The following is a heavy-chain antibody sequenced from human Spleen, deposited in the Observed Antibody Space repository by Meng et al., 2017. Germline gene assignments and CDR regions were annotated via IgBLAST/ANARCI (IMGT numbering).Heavy chain of an antibody. J-gene: IGHJ4*02. CDR3: ARDNPFGDRSNYFDY. CDR2: ISTYNGNT. CDR1: GYTFTSYY. D-gene: IGHD4-17*01. Sequence: ASVKVSCKASGYTFTSYYMHWVRQAPGQGLEWMGWISTYNGNTNYAQKLQGRVTMTTDTSTSTAYMELRSLRSDDTAVYYCARDNPFGDRSNYFDYWGQGTLVTVSS. V-gene: IGHV1-18*04.